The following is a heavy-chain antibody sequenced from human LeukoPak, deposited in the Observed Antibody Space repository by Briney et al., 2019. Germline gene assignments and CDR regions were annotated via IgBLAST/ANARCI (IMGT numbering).Heavy chain of an antibody. CDR2: INPSGGST. J-gene: IGHJ3*02. CDR1: GYSFTSYY. D-gene: IGHD6-13*01. Sequence: ASVKVSCKASGYSFTSYYMHWVRQAPGQGLEWMGVINPSGGSTNSPQKFQGRVTITADKSTSTAYMELSSLRSEDTAVYYCARDHSSSWPPDAFDIWGQGTMVTVSS. CDR3: ARDHSSSWPPDAFDI. V-gene: IGHV1-46*01.